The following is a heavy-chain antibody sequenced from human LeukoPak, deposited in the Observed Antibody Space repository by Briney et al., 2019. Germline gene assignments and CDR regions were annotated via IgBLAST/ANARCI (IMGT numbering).Heavy chain of an antibody. CDR2: IRSKAYGGTT. CDR1: GFTFGDYA. D-gene: IGHD7-27*01. CDR3: TRDAGDYYGMDV. V-gene: IGHV3-49*04. Sequence: PGRSLRLSCTASGFTFGDYAMSWVRQAPGKGLGWVGFIRSKAYGGTTEYAASVKGRFTISRDDSKSIAYLQMNSLKTEDTAVYYCTRDAGDYYGMDVWGQGTTVTVSS. J-gene: IGHJ6*02.